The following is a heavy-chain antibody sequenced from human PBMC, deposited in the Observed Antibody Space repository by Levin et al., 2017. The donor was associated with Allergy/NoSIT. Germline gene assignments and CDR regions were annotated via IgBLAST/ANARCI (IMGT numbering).Heavy chain of an antibody. J-gene: IGHJ6*03. V-gene: IGHV7-4-1*02. CDR3: ARLVSATHYYYYYYMDV. CDR2: INTNTGNP. D-gene: IGHD2-15*01. Sequence: ASVKVSCKASGYTFTSYAMNWVRQAPGQGLEWMGWINTNTGNPTYAQGFTGRFVFSLDTSVSTAYLQISSLKAEDTAVYYCARLVSATHYYYYYYMDVWGKGTTVTVSS. CDR1: GYTFTSYA.